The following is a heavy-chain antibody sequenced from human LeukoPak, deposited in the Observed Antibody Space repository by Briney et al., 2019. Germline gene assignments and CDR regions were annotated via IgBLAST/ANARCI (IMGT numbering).Heavy chain of an antibody. V-gene: IGHV3-30*02. CDR2: IRYDGSNK. J-gene: IGHJ4*02. Sequence: GGSLRLSCAASGFTFSSYGMHWVRQAPGKGLEWVAFIRYDGSNKYYADSVKGRFTISRDNSKNTLYLQMNSLRAEDTAVYYCASGERLPFGGVIVGYWGQGTLVTVSS. CDR3: ASGERLPFGGVIVGY. CDR1: GFTFSSYG. D-gene: IGHD3-16*02.